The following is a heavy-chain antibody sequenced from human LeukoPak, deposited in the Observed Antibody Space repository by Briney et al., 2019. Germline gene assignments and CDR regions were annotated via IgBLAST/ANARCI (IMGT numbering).Heavy chain of an antibody. CDR2: ISPSGGST. J-gene: IGHJ4*02. V-gene: IGHV1-46*01. CDR3: AREQVVGTYYFDY. Sequence: ASVKVPCKASGYTFTSYYMHWVRQAPGQGLEWMGMISPSGGSTSYAQKSQGRVTMTRDTSASTVYMELSSLRSDDTAVYYCAREQVVGTYYFDYWGQGTLATVSS. D-gene: IGHD6-6*01. CDR1: GYTFTSYY.